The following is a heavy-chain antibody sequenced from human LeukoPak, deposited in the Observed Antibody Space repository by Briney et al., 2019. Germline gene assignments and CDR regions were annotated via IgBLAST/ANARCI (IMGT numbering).Heavy chain of an antibody. V-gene: IGHV3-74*01. CDR3: ARGTAITAGTDF. Sequence: GGSLRLSCTASGFAFSTYWMFWVRQAPGKGLVWVSQINPEGASTTYGDPAKGRFTASRDNAKNALHLQMTSLRVDNTAVYYCARGTAITAGTDFWGQGTLVTVSS. CDR1: GFAFSTYW. CDR2: INPEGAST. J-gene: IGHJ4*02. D-gene: IGHD6-19*01.